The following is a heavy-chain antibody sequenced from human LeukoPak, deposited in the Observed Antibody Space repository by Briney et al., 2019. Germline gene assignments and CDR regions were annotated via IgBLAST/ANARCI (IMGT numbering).Heavy chain of an antibody. Sequence: ASVKVSCKASGYTFTSYDTNWVRQATGQGLEWMGWMNPNSGNTGYAQKFQGRVTMTRNTSISTAYMELSSLRSEDTAVYYCARADIVATGDYDYWGQGTLVNVSS. V-gene: IGHV1-8*01. D-gene: IGHD5-12*01. CDR1: GYTFTSYD. CDR2: MNPNSGNT. CDR3: ARADIVATGDYDY. J-gene: IGHJ4*02.